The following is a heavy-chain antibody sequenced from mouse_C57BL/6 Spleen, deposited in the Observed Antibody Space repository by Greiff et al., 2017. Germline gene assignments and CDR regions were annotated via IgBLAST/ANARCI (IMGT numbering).Heavy chain of an antibody. CDR3: ARWDYDVSWYAD. V-gene: IGHV1-18*01. J-gene: IGHJ3*01. CDR1: GYTFTDYY. D-gene: IGHD2-4*01. CDR2: INPNNGGT. Sequence: VQLQQSGPELVKPGASVKISCKASGYTFTDYYMDWVKQSPGQSLEWIGDINPNNGGTIYNQKFKGKATLTVDKSSSTAYMELRSLTSEDTAVYYCARWDYDVSWYADRGQGTLVTVA.